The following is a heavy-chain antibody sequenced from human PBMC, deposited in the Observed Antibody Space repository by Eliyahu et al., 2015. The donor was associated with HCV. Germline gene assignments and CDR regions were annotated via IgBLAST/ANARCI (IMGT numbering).Heavy chain of an antibody. CDR2: ISYDGSNK. V-gene: IGHV3-30*18. CDR3: AKRITIFGVVADGGMDV. D-gene: IGHD3-3*01. J-gene: IGHJ6*02. Sequence: QVQLVESGGGVVQPGRSLRLSCAASGFTFSSYGMHWVRQAPGKGLEWVAVISYDGSNKYYADSVKGRFTISRDNSKNTLYLQMNSLRAEDTAVYYCAKRITIFGVVADGGMDVWGQGTTVTVSS. CDR1: GFTFSSYG.